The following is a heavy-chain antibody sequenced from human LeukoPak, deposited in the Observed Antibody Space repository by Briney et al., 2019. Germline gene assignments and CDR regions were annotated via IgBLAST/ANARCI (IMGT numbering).Heavy chain of an antibody. CDR1: GGSISSGDYY. Sequence: SETLSLTCTVSGGSISSGDYYWGWIRQPPGKGLEWIVYIYYSVSTYYNPSRKSRVTISVDTSKNQFSLKLSSVTPEDTAVYYCAREGEYKVGHYYYGMDVWGQGTTVTVSS. CDR2: IYYSVST. CDR3: AREGEYKVGHYYYGMDV. J-gene: IGHJ6*02. V-gene: IGHV4-30-4*08. D-gene: IGHD3-10*01.